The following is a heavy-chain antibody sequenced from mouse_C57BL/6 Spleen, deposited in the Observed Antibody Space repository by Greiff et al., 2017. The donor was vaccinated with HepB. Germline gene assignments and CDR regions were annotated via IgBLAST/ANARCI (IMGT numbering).Heavy chain of an antibody. CDR3: ARPMVTRAMDY. J-gene: IGHJ4*01. CDR1: GYTFTSYR. Sequence: QVQLQQSGAELVKSGASVKMPCKASGYTFTSYRTTRVKQRPGQGPERTGDIHPGSGSTNYNEKFKSKATLTGASSSSTAYMQLSSLTSEDSAVYYCARPMVTRAMDYWRQGASVTVSS. D-gene: IGHD2-2*01. CDR2: IHPGSGST. V-gene: IGHV1-55*01.